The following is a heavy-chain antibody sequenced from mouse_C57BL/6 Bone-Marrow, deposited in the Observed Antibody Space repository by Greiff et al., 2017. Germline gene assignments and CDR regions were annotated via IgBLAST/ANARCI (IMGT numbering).Heavy chain of an antibody. CDR1: GFTFSDYY. Sequence: EVKLVESEGGLVQPGSSMKLSCTASGFTFSDYYMAWVRQVPEKGLEWVANINYDGSSTYYLDSLKSRFIISRDNAKNILYLQMSSLKSEDTATYYCARGPYAMDYWGQGTSVTVSS. V-gene: IGHV5-16*01. J-gene: IGHJ4*01. CDR2: INYDGSST. CDR3: ARGPYAMDY.